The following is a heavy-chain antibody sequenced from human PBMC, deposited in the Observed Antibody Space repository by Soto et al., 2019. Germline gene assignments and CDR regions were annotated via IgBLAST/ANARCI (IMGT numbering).Heavy chain of an antibody. CDR2: INHLTTT. CDR1: VVSFSSYH. V-gene: IGHV4-34*01. D-gene: IGHD3-16*01. J-gene: IGHJ4*02. Sequence: SETLSLTCAFYVVSFSSYHWSCIRQTPGKGLEWIGEINHLTTTNYNPSLKSRVIISLDTPKNQFSLKLSSVTAADTAVYYCARGYDKDLAPIFWGQRILVTVSS. CDR3: ARGYDKDLAPIF.